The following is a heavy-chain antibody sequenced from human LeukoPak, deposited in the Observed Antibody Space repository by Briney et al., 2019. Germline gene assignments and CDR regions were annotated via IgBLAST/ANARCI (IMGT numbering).Heavy chain of an antibody. CDR1: GFTFSGYG. Sequence: PGGSLRLSCPASGFTFSGYGMHWVRQAPGKGLEWLAVISDIGSRKSYADSVKGRFTISRDNSKNTLFLQMNSLRPEDTAVYYCAKEYDSGWTSFDYWGRGTVVTVSS. CDR3: AKEYDSGWTSFDY. J-gene: IGHJ4*02. V-gene: IGHV3-30*18. D-gene: IGHD6-19*01. CDR2: ISDIGSRK.